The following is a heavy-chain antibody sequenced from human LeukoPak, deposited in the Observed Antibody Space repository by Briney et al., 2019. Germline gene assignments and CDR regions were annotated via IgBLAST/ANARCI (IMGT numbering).Heavy chain of an antibody. CDR3: ARARPAYATPPYYFDF. D-gene: IGHD2-2*01. CDR1: GFTFSSYS. V-gene: IGHV3-48*01. Sequence: PGGSLRLSCAASGFTFSSYSMNWVRQAPGKGLEWISYIISSSSVIYYADSVKGRFTISRDNAKSSLYLQMNSLRAEDTAVYYCARARPAYATPPYYFDFWGQGTLVTVSS. CDR2: IISSSSVI. J-gene: IGHJ4*02.